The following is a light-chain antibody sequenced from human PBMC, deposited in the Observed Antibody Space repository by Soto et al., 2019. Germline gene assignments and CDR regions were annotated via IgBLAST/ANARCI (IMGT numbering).Light chain of an antibody. CDR2: GAS. V-gene: IGKV3-20*01. CDR1: QSVRSSS. CDR3: QQYGSSPWT. Sequence: EIVLTQSPGTLSLSPGERATLSCRASQSVRSSSLVWYQQKSGQAPRLLIYGASARATGITDRFSGSGSGKDFTLTISRLEPEDFPVYYCQQYGSSPWTFGQGTKVEIK. J-gene: IGKJ1*01.